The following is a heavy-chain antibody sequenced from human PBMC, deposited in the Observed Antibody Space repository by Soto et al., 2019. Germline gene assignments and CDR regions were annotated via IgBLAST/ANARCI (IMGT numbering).Heavy chain of an antibody. CDR2: IIPILGIA. J-gene: IGHJ6*02. D-gene: IGHD1-26*01. CDR3: ARAMGGGSDSYYGMDV. CDR1: GGTFSSYT. Sequence: QVQLVQSGAEVKKPGSSVKVSCKASGGTFSSYTISWVRQAPGQGLEWMGRIIPILGIANYAQKFQGRVTITAAKSTRTASRERGSRSSEDTAGDYGARAMGGGSDSYYGMDVWGQGPTATVSS. V-gene: IGHV1-69*02.